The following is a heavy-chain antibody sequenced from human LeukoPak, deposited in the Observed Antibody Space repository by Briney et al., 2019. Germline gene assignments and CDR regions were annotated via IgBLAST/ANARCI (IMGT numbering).Heavy chain of an antibody. CDR1: GYTFTSYY. D-gene: IGHD6-6*01. CDR2: INPSGGST. J-gene: IGHJ4*02. V-gene: IGHV1-46*01. Sequence: ASVKVSCKASGYTFTSYYMHWVRQAPGQGLEWMGIINPSGGSTSYAQKFQGRVTMTRDMSTSTVYMELSSLRSEDTAVYYCARDSSSIAARLDYSYFDYWGQGTLVTVSS. CDR3: ARDSSSIAARLDYSYFDY.